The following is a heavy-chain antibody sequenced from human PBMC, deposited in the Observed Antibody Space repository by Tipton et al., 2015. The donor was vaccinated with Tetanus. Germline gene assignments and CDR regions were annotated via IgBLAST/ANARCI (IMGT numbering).Heavy chain of an antibody. CDR3: ARATPSGSYFVRYYSMDV. D-gene: IGHD3-22*01. J-gene: IGHJ6*02. Sequence: TLSLTCTVSGGPVRSGDYSWNWIRQPPGKGLEWIGYVSDSGSTYSNPSLRSRIIISVDTSKNQFSLILSSVTAADTAVYYCARATPSGSYFVRYYSMDVWGQGTTVVVSS. V-gene: IGHV4-30-4*08. CDR2: VSDSGST. CDR1: GGPVRSGDYS.